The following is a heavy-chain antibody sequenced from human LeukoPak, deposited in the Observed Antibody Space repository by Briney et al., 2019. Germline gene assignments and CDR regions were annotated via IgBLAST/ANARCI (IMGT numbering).Heavy chain of an antibody. Sequence: SETLSLTCSVSGGSISSSRYYWAWIRQPPGKGLQWIGSISYTGSTYYDPSLKSRVTISVDTSKNQFSLKLSSVTAADTAVYYCARFRKVRGVQVYYMDVWGKGTTVTISS. CDR1: GGSISSSRYY. J-gene: IGHJ6*03. CDR3: ARFRKVRGVQVYYMDV. CDR2: ISYTGST. D-gene: IGHD3-10*01. V-gene: IGHV4-39*01.